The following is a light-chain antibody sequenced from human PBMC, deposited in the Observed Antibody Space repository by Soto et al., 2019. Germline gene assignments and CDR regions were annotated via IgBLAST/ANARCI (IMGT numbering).Light chain of an antibody. Sequence: QSVLTQPPSASGTPGQRVTISCSGSSSNIGSNTVKWYQQLPGTAPKLLIHSNNQRPSGVPDRFSGSKSGTSASLAISGLQSEDEADYYCAAWDDSLNGRMFGGGTKLTVL. CDR2: SNN. V-gene: IGLV1-44*01. CDR1: SSNIGSNT. CDR3: AAWDDSLNGRM. J-gene: IGLJ3*02.